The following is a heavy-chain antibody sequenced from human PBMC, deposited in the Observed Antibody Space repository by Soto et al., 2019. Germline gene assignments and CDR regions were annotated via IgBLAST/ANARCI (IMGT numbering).Heavy chain of an antibody. CDR2: INTVGSSR. Sequence: QLVESGGGLVQPGGSLRLSCEASGFTFSNSWMHWVRQAPGKGLVWVSRINTVGSSRNYADFVKGRFTISRDNAKNTLYLEMNSLRGDDTAVYFCASGGSGTYGRFDPWGPGTLVIVSS. CDR3: ASGGSGTYGRFDP. V-gene: IGHV3-74*01. D-gene: IGHD1-26*01. CDR1: GFTFSNSW. J-gene: IGHJ5*02.